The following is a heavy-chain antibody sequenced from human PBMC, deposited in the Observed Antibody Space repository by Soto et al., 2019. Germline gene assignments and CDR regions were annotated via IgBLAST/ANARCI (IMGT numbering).Heavy chain of an antibody. CDR3: SPNSRGGKFDC. Sequence: PGGSLRLSCAASGFPFSSYAMNWVRHAPGKGLEWVSFISGNGGTTYYADSVKGRFTISRDNSKNTLYLQMNSLRAEDTAVYYWSPNSRGGKFDCWGREPW. CDR1: GFPFSSYA. D-gene: IGHD6-19*01. V-gene: IGHV3-23*01. CDR2: ISGNGGTT. J-gene: IGHJ4*02.